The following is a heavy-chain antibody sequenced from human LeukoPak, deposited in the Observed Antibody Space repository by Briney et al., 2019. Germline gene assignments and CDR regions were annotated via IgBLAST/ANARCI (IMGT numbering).Heavy chain of an antibody. CDR1: GFTFDDYA. J-gene: IGHJ4*02. Sequence: GGSLRLSCAASGFTFDDYAMHWVRQAPGKGLEWVSGISWNSGSIGYADSVKGRFTISRDNAKSSLYLQMNSLRAEDMALYYCAKGSGIAARPGYYFDYWGQGTLVTVSS. V-gene: IGHV3-9*03. CDR2: ISWNSGSI. D-gene: IGHD6-6*01. CDR3: AKGSGIAARPGYYFDY.